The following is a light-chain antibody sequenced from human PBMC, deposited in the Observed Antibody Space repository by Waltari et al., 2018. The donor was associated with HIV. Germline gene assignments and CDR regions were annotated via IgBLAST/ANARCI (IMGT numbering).Light chain of an antibody. Sequence: QSVLSQPPSMSGAPGQRVTLPCSGNTSNIGANYVYWFQHGPDAAPKLFIFSNERRPSGVPVRVSGSKAGTSAFLASIGLRPEDETDYYCATWDDNLNTYVFGPGTRLSVL. CDR3: ATWDDNLNTYV. J-gene: IGLJ1*01. CDR2: SNE. CDR1: TSNIGANY. V-gene: IGLV1-47*01.